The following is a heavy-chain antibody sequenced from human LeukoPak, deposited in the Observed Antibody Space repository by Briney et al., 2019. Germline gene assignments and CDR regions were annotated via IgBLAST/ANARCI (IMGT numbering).Heavy chain of an antibody. Sequence: ASVKVSCKASGYTFTDYYMHWVRQAPGQGFEWMGWIDPNDGDTNYERKFQGRVTMTRDTSISTAHMEVSRLRSDDTAVYYCARANFLYCSSTTCLFDYWGQGTLVTVSS. CDR3: ARANFLYCSSTTCLFDY. V-gene: IGHV1-2*02. CDR1: GYTFTDYY. D-gene: IGHD2-2*01. CDR2: IDPNDGDT. J-gene: IGHJ4*02.